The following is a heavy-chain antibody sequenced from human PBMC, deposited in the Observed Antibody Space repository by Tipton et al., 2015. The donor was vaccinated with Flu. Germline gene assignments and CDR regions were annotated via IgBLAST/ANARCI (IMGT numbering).Heavy chain of an antibody. D-gene: IGHD6-13*01. Sequence: QVQLVQSGAEVKKPGSSVKVSCEASGGTFSSYAISWVRQAPGQGLEWMGRIIPILGIANYAQKFQGRVTITADKSTSTAYMELSSLRSEDTAVYYCARLGQQLVLQNWFDPWGQGTLVTVSS. CDR1: GGTFSSYA. CDR3: ARLGQQLVLQNWFDP. CDR2: IIPILGIA. V-gene: IGHV1-69*04. J-gene: IGHJ5*02.